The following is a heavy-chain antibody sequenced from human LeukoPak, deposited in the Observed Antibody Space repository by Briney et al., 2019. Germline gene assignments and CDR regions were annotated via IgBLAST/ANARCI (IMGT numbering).Heavy chain of an antibody. J-gene: IGHJ4*02. CDR1: GYTFTSYG. D-gene: IGHD6-13*01. CDR2: ISAYNGYT. V-gene: IGHV1-18*01. CDR3: AVIDSGYSSSWYLN. Sequence: ASVKVSCKASGYTFTSYGISWVRQAPGQGLGWMGWISAYNGYTNYAQKLQGRVTMTTDTSTSTAYMELRSLRSEDTAVYYCAVIDSGYSSSWYLNWGQGTLVTVSS.